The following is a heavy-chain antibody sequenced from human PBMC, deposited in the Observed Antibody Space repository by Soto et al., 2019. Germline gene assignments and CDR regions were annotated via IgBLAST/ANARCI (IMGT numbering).Heavy chain of an antibody. CDR1: GFTLSAYD. D-gene: IGHD1-26*01. CDR3: ARAYLGRLPRRANYYFAMSV. V-gene: IGHV3-13*05. Sequence: HPGGYLRLSCAASGFTLSAYDMHWVRQTTGKGLEWVSAIGAADDPYYLGSVKGRFTISRENAKNSLYLQMNSLRAEDTAVYYCARAYLGRLPRRANYYFAMSVWGQGTMVIVS. J-gene: IGHJ6*02. CDR2: IGAADDP.